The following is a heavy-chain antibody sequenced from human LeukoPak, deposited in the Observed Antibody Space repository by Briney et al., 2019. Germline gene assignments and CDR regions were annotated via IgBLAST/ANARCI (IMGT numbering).Heavy chain of an antibody. CDR3: ARGAVADNFDY. CDR2: INPNSGGT. J-gene: IGHJ4*02. CDR1: GYTFTGYY. D-gene: IGHD6-19*01. Sequence: ASVKVSCKASGYTFTGYYMDWVRQAPGQGLEWMGRINPNSGGTNYAQKFQGRVTMTRDTSISTAYMDLSRLRSDDTAVYYCARGAVADNFDYWGQGTLVTVSS. V-gene: IGHV1-2*06.